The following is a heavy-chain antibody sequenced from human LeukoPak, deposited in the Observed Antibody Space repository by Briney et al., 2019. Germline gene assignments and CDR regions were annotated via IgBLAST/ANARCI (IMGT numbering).Heavy chain of an antibody. CDR2: INHSGST. V-gene: IGHV4-34*01. Sequence: SETLSLTCAVYGGSFSGYYWSWIRQPPGKGLEWIGEINHSGSTNYNPSLKSRVTISVDTSKNQFSLKLSSVTAADTAVYYCARGPVSGWSRKRAFDIWAKGQWSPSLQ. J-gene: IGHJ3*02. CDR1: GGSFSGYY. D-gene: IGHD6-19*01. CDR3: ARGPVSGWSRKRAFDI.